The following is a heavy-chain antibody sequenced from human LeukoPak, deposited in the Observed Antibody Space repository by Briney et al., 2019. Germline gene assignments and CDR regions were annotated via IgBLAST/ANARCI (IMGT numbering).Heavy chain of an antibody. D-gene: IGHD3-10*01. CDR1: GGSISSDGYS. CDR2: IYYSGST. V-gene: IGHV4-30-4*07. Sequence: SQTLSLTCAVSGGSISSDGYSWSWIRQPPGKGLEWIGYIYYSGSTYYNPSLKSRVTISVDTSKNQFSLKLSSVTAADTAVYYCARSGVDYNWFDPWGQGTLVTVSS. J-gene: IGHJ5*02. CDR3: ARSGVDYNWFDP.